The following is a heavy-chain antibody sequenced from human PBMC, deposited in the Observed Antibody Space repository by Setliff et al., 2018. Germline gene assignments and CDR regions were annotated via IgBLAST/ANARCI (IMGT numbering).Heavy chain of an antibody. V-gene: IGHV3-33*08. CDR3: ASSCSGSSCYAGLDY. Sequence: PGESLKISCAASGFTFSTYRMHWVRQAPGKGLEWVAVIWYDGGNEYYADSVKGRFTISRDNSKNTLYLQMNSLRAEDTAVYYCASSCSGSSCYAGLDYWGQGTPVTVSS. CDR2: IWYDGGNE. D-gene: IGHD2-15*01. CDR1: GFTFSTYR. J-gene: IGHJ4*02.